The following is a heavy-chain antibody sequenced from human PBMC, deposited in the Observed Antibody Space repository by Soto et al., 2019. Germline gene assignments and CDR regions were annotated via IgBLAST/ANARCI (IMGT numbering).Heavy chain of an antibody. Sequence: SETLSLTCTVSGGSISSYYWSWIRQPPGKGLEWIGYIYYSGSTNYNPSLKSRVTISVDTSKNQFSLKLGSVTAADTAVYYCARHLEGQQLVPFDYWGQGTLVTVSS. D-gene: IGHD6-13*01. CDR1: GGSISSYY. J-gene: IGHJ4*02. CDR3: ARHLEGQQLVPFDY. V-gene: IGHV4-59*08. CDR2: IYYSGST.